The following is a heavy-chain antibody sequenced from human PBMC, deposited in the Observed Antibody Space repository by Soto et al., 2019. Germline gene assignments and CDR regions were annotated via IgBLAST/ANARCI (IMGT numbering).Heavy chain of an antibody. J-gene: IGHJ3*02. CDR3: ARKQGTAHSRDAFDI. CDR1: GGSFSGYY. CDR2: INHSGST. V-gene: IGHV4-34*01. D-gene: IGHD7-27*01. Sequence: SETLSLTCAVYGGSFSGYYWSWIRQPPGKGLEWIGEINHSGSTNYNPSLKSRVTISVDTSKNQFSLKLSSVTAADTAVYYCARKQGTAHSRDAFDIWGQGTMVTVSS.